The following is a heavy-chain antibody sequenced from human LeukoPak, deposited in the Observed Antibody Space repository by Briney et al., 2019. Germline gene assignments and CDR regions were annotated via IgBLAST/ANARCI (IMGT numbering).Heavy chain of an antibody. Sequence: RTGGSLRLSCAASGFTFDDYGMSWVRQAPGKGLEWVSGINWNGGSTGYADSVKGRFTISRDNAKNSLYLQMNSLRAEDTALYYCARALLLWFGELSNDAFDIWGQGTMVTVSS. J-gene: IGHJ3*02. D-gene: IGHD3-10*01. CDR3: ARALLLWFGELSNDAFDI. CDR2: INWNGGST. V-gene: IGHV3-20*04. CDR1: GFTFDDYG.